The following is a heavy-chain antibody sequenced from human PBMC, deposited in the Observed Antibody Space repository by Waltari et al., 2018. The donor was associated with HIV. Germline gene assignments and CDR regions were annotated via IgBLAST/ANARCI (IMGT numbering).Heavy chain of an antibody. D-gene: IGHD6-13*01. CDR1: GGSVSSGSSY. J-gene: IGHJ6*03. V-gene: IGHV4-61*01. Sequence: QVQLQESGPGLLKPSETLSLTCTVSGGSVSSGSSYWTWIRQSPGKGLEWIGYIYYRGSPKYNPSLKSRVTISVDSSKNQFSLRLNSLTAADTAAYYCARYPLAAAGDSYYFMDVWGKGTTVTVSS. CDR2: IYYRGSP. CDR3: ARYPLAAAGDSYYFMDV.